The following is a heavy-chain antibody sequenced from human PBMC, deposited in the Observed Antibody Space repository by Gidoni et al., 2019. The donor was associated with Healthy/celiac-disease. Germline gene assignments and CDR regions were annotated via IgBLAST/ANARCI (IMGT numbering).Heavy chain of an antibody. Sequence: EVQLVESGGGLIQPGGSLRLSCAASGFTVSSNYMSWVRQAPGKGLEWVSVIYSGGSTYYADSVKGRFTISRDNSKNTLYLQMNSLRAEDTAVYYCARWGYCSSTSCYNPYYYGMDVWGQGTTVTVSS. CDR3: ARWGYCSSTSCYNPYYYGMDV. CDR2: IYSGGST. D-gene: IGHD2-2*02. CDR1: GFTVSSNY. J-gene: IGHJ6*02. V-gene: IGHV3-53*01.